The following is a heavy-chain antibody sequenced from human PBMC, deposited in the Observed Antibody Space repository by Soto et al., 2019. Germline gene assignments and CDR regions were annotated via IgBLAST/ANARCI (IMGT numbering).Heavy chain of an antibody. CDR2: IIPIFGTA. CDR3: ARLPSSWHHYYYYYGMDV. Sequence: QVQLVQSGAEVKKPGSSVKVSCKASGGTFSSYAISWVRQAPGQGLEWMGGIIPIFGTANYAQKFQGRVTITADESTSTAYRELSSLRSEDTAVYYCARLPSSWHHYYYYYGMDVWGQGTTVTVSS. J-gene: IGHJ6*02. V-gene: IGHV1-69*01. CDR1: GGTFSSYA. D-gene: IGHD6-13*01.